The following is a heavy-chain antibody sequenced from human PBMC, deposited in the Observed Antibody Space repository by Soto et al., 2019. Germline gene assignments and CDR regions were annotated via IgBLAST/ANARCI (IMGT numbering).Heavy chain of an antibody. CDR2: ISGSGAST. J-gene: IGHJ6*02. CDR1: GFTFSSYA. V-gene: IGHV3-23*01. D-gene: IGHD3-22*01. Sequence: EVQLLESGGGLVQPGGSLRLSCAASGFTFSSYAMSWVRQAPGKGLEWVSTISGSGASTYYADSVKGRFTVSRDNSKNTLDRQMNSLRAEDTALYYCAKVGDDSRCYYYYHYYGMDVWGQGTTVTVSS. CDR3: AKVGDDSRCYYYYHYYGMDV.